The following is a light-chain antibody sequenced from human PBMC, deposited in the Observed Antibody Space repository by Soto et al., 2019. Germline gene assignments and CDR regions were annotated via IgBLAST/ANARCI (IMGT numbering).Light chain of an antibody. V-gene: IGKV1-33*01. CDR2: DAS. CDR1: QNINNY. CDR3: QQYENLPT. Sequence: DIRMTQSPSSLSASVGDRVTITCQASQNINNYLNWYQQKPGRAPKLLIYDASNLEAGVPSRFRGSGSGTDFTFTIGRLQPEDIATYYCQQYENLPTFGQGTRLEIK. J-gene: IGKJ5*01.